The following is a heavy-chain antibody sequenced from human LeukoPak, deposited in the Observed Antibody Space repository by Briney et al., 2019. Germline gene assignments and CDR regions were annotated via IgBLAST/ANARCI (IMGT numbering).Heavy chain of an antibody. CDR1: GESFSDSY. Sequence: SETLSLTCAVYGESFSDSYWSWIRQPPGKGLEWIGEIHHSGDTNHNPSLKSRVTISLDTSKNQFSLKLNSVTAADTATYYCARGEGGGSCYNNWGQGTQVTVSS. CDR3: ARGEGGGSCYNN. CDR2: IHHSGDT. D-gene: IGHD2-15*01. V-gene: IGHV4-34*01. J-gene: IGHJ4*02.